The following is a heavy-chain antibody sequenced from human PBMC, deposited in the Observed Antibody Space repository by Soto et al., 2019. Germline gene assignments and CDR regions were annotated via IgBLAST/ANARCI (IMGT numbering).Heavy chain of an antibody. CDR3: ARHAWIFGVVSHFDY. V-gene: IGHV4-39*01. CDR1: SGSISSSSYY. CDR2: IYYSGST. J-gene: IGHJ4*02. Sequence: QLQLQESGPGLVKPSETLSLTCTVSSGSISSSSYYWGWIRQPPGKGLEWIGSIYYSGSTYYNPSLKSRVTISVDTSKNQFSLKLSSVTAADTAVYYCARHAWIFGVVSHFDYWGQGTLVTVSS. D-gene: IGHD3-3*01.